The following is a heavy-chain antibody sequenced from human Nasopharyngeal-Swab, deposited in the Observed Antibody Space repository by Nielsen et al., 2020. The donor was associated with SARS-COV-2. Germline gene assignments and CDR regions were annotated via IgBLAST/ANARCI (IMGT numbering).Heavy chain of an antibody. J-gene: IGHJ6*02. CDR1: GFTFDDYA. CDR2: ISWNSGSI. Sequence: SLKISCAASGFTFDDYAMHWVRQAPGKGLEWVSGISWNSGSIGYVDSVKGRFTISRDNAKNSLYLQMNSLRAEDTAVYYCARDFRSVNFYYYYYGMDVWGQGTTVTVSS. V-gene: IGHV3-9*01. D-gene: IGHD1-20*01. CDR3: ARDFRSVNFYYYYYGMDV.